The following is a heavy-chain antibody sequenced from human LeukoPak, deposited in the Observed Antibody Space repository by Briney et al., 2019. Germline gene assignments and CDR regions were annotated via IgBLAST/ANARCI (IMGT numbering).Heavy chain of an antibody. Sequence: SETLSLTCAVYGGSFSGYYWSWIRQPPGKGLEWIGEINHSGSTNYNPSPKSRVTISVDTSKNQFSLKLSSVTAADTAVYYCASLSTGGVLDYWGQGTLVTVSS. D-gene: IGHD2-8*02. CDR3: ASLSTGGVLDY. J-gene: IGHJ4*02. CDR2: INHSGST. CDR1: GGSFSGYY. V-gene: IGHV4-34*01.